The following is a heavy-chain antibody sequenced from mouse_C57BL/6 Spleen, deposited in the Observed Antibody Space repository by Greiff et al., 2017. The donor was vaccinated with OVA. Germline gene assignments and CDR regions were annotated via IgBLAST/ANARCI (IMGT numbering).Heavy chain of an antibody. CDR1: GYYIPSGYY. V-gene: IGHV3-6*01. D-gene: IGHD4-1*01. CDR3: ARGWDDWYFDV. J-gene: IGHJ1*03. Sequence: EVKLMESGPGLVKPSQSLSLTCSVPGYYIPSGYYWNWIREFPGNKLEWMGYISYDGSINYNPSLKNRISNTRDTSKNQFFLKLNSVTTEDTATYYCARGWDDWYFDVWGTGTTVTVSS. CDR2: ISYDGSI.